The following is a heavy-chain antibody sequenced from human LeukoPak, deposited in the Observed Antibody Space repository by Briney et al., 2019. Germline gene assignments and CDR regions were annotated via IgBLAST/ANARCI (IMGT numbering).Heavy chain of an antibody. J-gene: IGHJ5*02. Sequence: SETLSLTCTVSGGSISSYYWSWIRQPPGKGLEWIGYIYYSGSTNYNPSLKSRVTISVDTSKNQFSLKLSSATAADTAVYYCARAVGATAVDGWFDPWGQGTLVTVSS. CDR2: IYYSGST. D-gene: IGHD1-26*01. V-gene: IGHV4-59*01. CDR1: GGSISSYY. CDR3: ARAVGATAVDGWFDP.